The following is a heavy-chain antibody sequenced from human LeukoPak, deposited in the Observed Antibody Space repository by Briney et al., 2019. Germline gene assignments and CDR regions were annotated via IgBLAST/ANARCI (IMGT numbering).Heavy chain of an antibody. CDR3: ARAGGYASSWAY. V-gene: IGHV3-7*01. Sequence: PGGSLRLSCAASGFTFSSYWMSWVRQAPGKGLEWGANIKQDGSEKNYVDSVKGRFTISRDNAKNSLDLRMNSLRAEDTAVYYCARAGGYASSWAYWGQGTLVTVSS. CDR2: IKQDGSEK. CDR1: GFTFSSYW. J-gene: IGHJ4*02. D-gene: IGHD5-12*01.